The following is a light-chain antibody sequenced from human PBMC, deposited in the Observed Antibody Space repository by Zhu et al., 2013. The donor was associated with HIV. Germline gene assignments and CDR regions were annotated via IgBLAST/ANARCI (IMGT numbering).Light chain of an antibody. CDR2: GAS. CDR3: QHYNNWPPWT. V-gene: IGKV3-15*01. CDR1: QSVSSAY. J-gene: IGKJ1*01. Sequence: DIVLTQSPGTLSLSPGERATLSCRASQSVSSAYLAWYQQKVGQAPRLLVYGASTRATGVSARFSGSGSGTDFTLTVSSLQSDDVAVYYCQHYNNWPPWTFGQGTEVEV.